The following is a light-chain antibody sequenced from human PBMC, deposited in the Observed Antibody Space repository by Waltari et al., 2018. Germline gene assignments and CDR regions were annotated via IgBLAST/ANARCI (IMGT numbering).Light chain of an antibody. CDR2: GDS. Sequence: QSVLTQPPSVSGAPGQRVTISCPGSSSNIGAGYDVHWYQQLPGTPPKLLIFGDSNRPSGVPDRFSGSKSGTSASLAITGLQAEDEADYYCQSYDSSLRTVFGGGTKLTVL. V-gene: IGLV1-40*01. CDR3: QSYDSSLRTV. CDR1: SSNIGAGYD. J-gene: IGLJ2*01.